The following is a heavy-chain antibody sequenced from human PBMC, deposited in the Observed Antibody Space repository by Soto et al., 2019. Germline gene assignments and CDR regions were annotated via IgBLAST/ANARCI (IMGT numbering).Heavy chain of an antibody. CDR3: ARHYYYDSSGYYIYFDY. CDR2: MNPNSGNT. V-gene: IGHV1-8*01. CDR1: GYTFTSYD. Sequence: QVQLVQSGAEVKKPGTSVKVSCKASGYTFTSYDINWVRQATGQGLEWMGWMNPNSGNTGYAQKFQGRVTMTRNTSISTAYMELSSLRSEDTAVYYCARHYYYDSSGYYIYFDYWGQGTLVTVSS. D-gene: IGHD3-22*01. J-gene: IGHJ4*02.